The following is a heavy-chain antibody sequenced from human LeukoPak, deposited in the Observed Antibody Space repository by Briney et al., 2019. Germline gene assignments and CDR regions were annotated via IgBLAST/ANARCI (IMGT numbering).Heavy chain of an antibody. V-gene: IGHV3-15*04. D-gene: IGHD2-2*01. CDR2: IEIKADGGTT. J-gene: IGHJ4*02. CDR1: GFTFSNAW. CDR3: TTITNNFDY. Sequence: GGSLRLSCAASGFTFSNAWMSWVRQAPGKGLEWVGRIEIKADGGTTDNATPVKGRFIISRDDSKNTLYLQMNSLKTEDTAVYYCTTITNNFDYWGQGTLVTVAS.